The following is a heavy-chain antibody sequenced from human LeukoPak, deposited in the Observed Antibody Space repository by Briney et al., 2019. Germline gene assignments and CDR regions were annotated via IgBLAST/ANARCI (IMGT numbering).Heavy chain of an antibody. V-gene: IGHV1-46*01. J-gene: IGHJ6*02. CDR3: ARDRADPPNYYYYYGMDV. Sequence: ASVKVSCKASGGTFSSYAISWVRQAPGQGLEWMGIINPSGGSTSYAQKFQGRVTMTRDTSTSTVYMELSSLRSEDTAVYYCARDRADPPNYYYYYGMDVWGQGTTVTVSS. CDR1: GGTFSSYA. CDR2: INPSGGST.